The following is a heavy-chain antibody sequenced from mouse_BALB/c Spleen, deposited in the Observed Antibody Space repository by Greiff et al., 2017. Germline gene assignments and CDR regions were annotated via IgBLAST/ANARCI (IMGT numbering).Heavy chain of an antibody. CDR3: TRPYDYEFAY. D-gene: IGHD2-4*01. J-gene: IGHJ3*01. CDR2: IYPGNSDT. CDR1: GYSFTSYW. V-gene: IGHV1-5*01. Sequence: EVQLQQSGTVLARPGASVKMSCKASGYSFTSYWMHWVKQRPGQGLEWIGAIYPGNSDTSYNQKFKGKAKLTAVTSASIAYMELSSLTNEDSAVYYCTRPYDYEFAYWGQGTLVTVSA.